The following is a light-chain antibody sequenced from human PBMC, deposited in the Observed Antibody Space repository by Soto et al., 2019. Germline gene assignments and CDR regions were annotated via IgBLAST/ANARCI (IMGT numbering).Light chain of an antibody. CDR1: QKIDNY. V-gene: IGKV1-33*01. CDR3: QHYDNLPLT. CDR2: DAF. J-gene: IGKJ4*01. Sequence: DIQMTQSPSSLSASVGDRVTITCQASQKIDNYLNWYQQQPGKAPKLLIYDAFKLETGVPSRFSGGGSGTDFTLTITNLQPEDFATYYCQHYDNLPLTFGGGT.